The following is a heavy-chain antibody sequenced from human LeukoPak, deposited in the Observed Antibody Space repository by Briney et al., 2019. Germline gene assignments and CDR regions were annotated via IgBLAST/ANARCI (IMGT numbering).Heavy chain of an antibody. J-gene: IGHJ6*02. V-gene: IGHV3-30*02. Sequence: GGSLRLSCAASGFTFSTYGMHWVRQAPGKGLEWVAFIRYDESNIFYAESVKGRFTISRDNSKNTLYLQMNSLRAEDTAVYYCARRRYFDSPTDYYYYYYGMDVWGQGTTVTVSS. D-gene: IGHD3-9*01. CDR3: ARRRYFDSPTDYYYYYYGMDV. CDR1: GFTFSTYG. CDR2: IRYDESNI.